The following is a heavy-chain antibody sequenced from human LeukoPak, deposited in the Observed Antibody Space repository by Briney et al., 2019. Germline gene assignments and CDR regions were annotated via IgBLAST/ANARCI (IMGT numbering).Heavy chain of an antibody. V-gene: IGHV3-33*01. D-gene: IGHD6-25*01. J-gene: IGHJ3*02. CDR1: GFTFSTYG. CDR2: IWYDGSNK. Sequence: GGSLRLSCVASGFTFSTYGMHWVRQAPGKGLEWVAVIWYDGSNKYYGDSVKGRFTFSRDNSKNTLYLQMNSLRAEDTAVYYCARDSGHAFDIWGQGTMVTVSS. CDR3: ARDSGHAFDI.